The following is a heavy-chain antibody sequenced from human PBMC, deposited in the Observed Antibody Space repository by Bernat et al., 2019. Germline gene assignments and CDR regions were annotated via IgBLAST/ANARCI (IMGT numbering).Heavy chain of an antibody. D-gene: IGHD2-21*02. Sequence: QLQLQESGPGLVKPSETLSLTCTVSGGSISSSSYYWGWIRQPPGKGLEWIGSIYYSGSTYYNPSLKSRVTISVDTSKNQCSLKLSAVTAADTAVYYWASLPRYCGGDCYRGDAFDIWGQGTMVTVSS. CDR2: IYYSGST. V-gene: IGHV4-39*01. CDR3: ASLPRYCGGDCYRGDAFDI. CDR1: GGSISSSSYY. J-gene: IGHJ3*02.